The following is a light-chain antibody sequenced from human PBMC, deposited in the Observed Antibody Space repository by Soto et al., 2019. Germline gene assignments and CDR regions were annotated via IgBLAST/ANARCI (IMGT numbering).Light chain of an antibody. V-gene: IGKV1-5*03. Sequence: DIQMTQSPSTLSASVGDRVTITCRASQSISNWLAWYQQKPGKAPKLLIYRASSLESGVPSRFSGGGSGTEFTLSISSLQPDDFATYYCQQYNTHFPTFGQGTKV. CDR3: QQYNTHFPT. CDR2: RAS. CDR1: QSISNW. J-gene: IGKJ1*01.